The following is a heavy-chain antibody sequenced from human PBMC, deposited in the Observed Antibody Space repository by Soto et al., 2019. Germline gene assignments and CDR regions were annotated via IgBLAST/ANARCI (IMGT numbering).Heavy chain of an antibody. CDR1: GGSISSYY. Sequence: PSETLSLTCTVSGGSISSYYWSWIRQPPGKGLEWIGYIYSSGSTNYNPSLKSRVTISLDTSKNQFSLKLSSVTAAVTAVYYCARGSNIQLWSPFDYWGQGTLVTVSS. CDR2: IYSSGST. V-gene: IGHV4-59*01. D-gene: IGHD5-18*01. J-gene: IGHJ4*02. CDR3: ARGSNIQLWSPFDY.